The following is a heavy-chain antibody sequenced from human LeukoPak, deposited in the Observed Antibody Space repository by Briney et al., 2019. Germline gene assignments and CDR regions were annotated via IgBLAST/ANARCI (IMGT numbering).Heavy chain of an antibody. Sequence: PSETLSLTCTVSGGSISSYYWSWIRQPPGKGLEWIGYIYYSGSTNYNPSLKGRVTISVDTSKNQFSLKLSSVTAADTAVYYCARLRWPNAFDVWVQGTMVTVSS. D-gene: IGHD4-23*01. CDR2: IYYSGST. CDR3: ARLRWPNAFDV. V-gene: IGHV4-59*01. J-gene: IGHJ3*01. CDR1: GGSISSYY.